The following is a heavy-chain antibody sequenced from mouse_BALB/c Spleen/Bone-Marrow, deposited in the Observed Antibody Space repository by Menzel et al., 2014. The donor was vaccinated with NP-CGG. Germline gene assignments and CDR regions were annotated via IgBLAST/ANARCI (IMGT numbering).Heavy chain of an antibody. J-gene: IGHJ3*01. V-gene: IGHV1-7*01. Sequence: LVESGAELAKPGASVKMSCKASGYTFTSYWTHWVKQRPGQGLEWIGYINPSTGYTEYNQKFKDKATLTADKSSSTAYMQLSSLTSEDSAVYYCARGVRGYDGFAYWGQGTLVTVSA. CDR2: INPSTGYT. CDR3: ARGVRGYDGFAY. D-gene: IGHD2-2*01. CDR1: GYTFTSYW.